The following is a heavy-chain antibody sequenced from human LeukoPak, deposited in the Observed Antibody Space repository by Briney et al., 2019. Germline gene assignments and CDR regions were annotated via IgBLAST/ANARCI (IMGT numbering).Heavy chain of an antibody. D-gene: IGHD6-19*01. CDR2: ISSNGGST. V-gene: IGHV3-64D*06. Sequence: GGSLRLSCSASGFTFSSYAMHWVRQAPGKGLEYVSAISSNGGSTYNADSVKGRFTISRDNSKNTLYLQMSSLRAEDTAVYYCVKDRVAGRDYYYGMDVWGKGTTVTVSS. J-gene: IGHJ6*04. CDR1: GFTFSSYA. CDR3: VKDRVAGRDYYYGMDV.